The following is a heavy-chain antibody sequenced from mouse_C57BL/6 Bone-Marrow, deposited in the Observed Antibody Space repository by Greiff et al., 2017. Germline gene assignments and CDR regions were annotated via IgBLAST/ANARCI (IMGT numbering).Heavy chain of an antibody. CDR2: IHPSDSDT. CDR1: GYTFTSYW. Sequence: QVQLQQPGAELVKPGASVKVSCKASGYTFTSYWMHWVKQRPGQGLEWIGRIHPSDSDTNYNQKFKGKATLTVDKSSSTAYMQLSSLTSEDSAVYYCAMRGDYYGSSYGYYAMDYWGQGTSVTVSS. J-gene: IGHJ4*01. CDR3: AMRGDYYGSSYGYYAMDY. D-gene: IGHD1-1*01. V-gene: IGHV1-74*01.